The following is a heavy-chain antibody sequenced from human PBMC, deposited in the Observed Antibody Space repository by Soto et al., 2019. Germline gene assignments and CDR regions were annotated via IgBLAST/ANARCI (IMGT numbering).Heavy chain of an antibody. CDR3: ASRSWGSYLGWCDP. V-gene: IGHV4-39*01. Sequence: PSETLSLTCTVSGDSVSSSSYHWAWIRQPPGKGLEWVGTIYYSGSTYYNPSLKSRVTISVDTSKNQFSLKLSSVTAADTAVYDCASRSWGSYLGWCDPWGQGTQVTVP. CDR1: GDSVSSSSYH. J-gene: IGHJ5*02. D-gene: IGHD3-16*01. CDR2: IYYSGST.